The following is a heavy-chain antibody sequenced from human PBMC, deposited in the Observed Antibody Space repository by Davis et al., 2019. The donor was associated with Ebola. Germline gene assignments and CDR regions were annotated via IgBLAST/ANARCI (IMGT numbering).Heavy chain of an antibody. D-gene: IGHD2-8*01. J-gene: IGHJ4*02. Sequence: GESLKIPCKDSGNSFNSHWIGWVRQMPGKALEWMGIIYTGDSDTRYNPSYRGQVTISADESNKTAFVQWSSLKASDTGIYYCTRLVGTTNDFDYWGQGTLVTVSS. CDR3: TRLVGTTNDFDY. V-gene: IGHV5-51*01. CDR2: IYTGDSDT. CDR1: GNSFNSHW.